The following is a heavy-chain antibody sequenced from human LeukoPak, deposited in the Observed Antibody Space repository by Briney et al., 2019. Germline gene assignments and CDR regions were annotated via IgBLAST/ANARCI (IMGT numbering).Heavy chain of an antibody. CDR3: ARTPGYSSSWYLDY. V-gene: IGHV4-39*01. J-gene: IGHJ4*02. CDR2: IYYSGST. CDR1: GGSISSSSYY. Sequence: PSETLSLTCTVSGGSISSSSYYWGWIRQPPGKGLEWIGSIYYSGSTYYNPSLKSRVTISVDTSKNQFSLKLSSVTAADTAVYYCARTPGYSSSWYLDYWGQGTLVTVSS. D-gene: IGHD6-13*01.